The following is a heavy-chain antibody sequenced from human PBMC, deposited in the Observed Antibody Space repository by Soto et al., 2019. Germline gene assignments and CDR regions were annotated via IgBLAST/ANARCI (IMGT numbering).Heavy chain of an antibody. CDR3: ATSKGGGSYGPTTY. CDR2: LISDGSNT. V-gene: IGHV3-74*01. CDR1: GFTFSKYW. Sequence: VQLVESGGALVQPGGSLSLSCAASGFTFSKYWMHWVRQAPGKGLVWISRLISDGSNTVYADAVKGRFTISRDNAKNTQYLQMNSLRLEDTAVYHCATSKGGGSYGPTTYGGHGSVVTVSS. J-gene: IGHJ4*01. D-gene: IGHD1-26*01.